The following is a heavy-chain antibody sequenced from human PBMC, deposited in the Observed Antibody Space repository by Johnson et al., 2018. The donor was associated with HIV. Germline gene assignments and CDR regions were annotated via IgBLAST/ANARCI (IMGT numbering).Heavy chain of an antibody. CDR3: ARDPNYNSVDAFDI. Sequence: EVQLMESGGGVVRPGGSLRLSCVVSGFKFDDYGMNWVRQAPGKGLEWVSGINWNGGSTTYADSVKGRFTPSRDNAKNSLYLQMNSLRDEDTALYYCARDPNYNSVDAFDIWGQGTMVTVSS. V-gene: IGHV3-20*04. CDR1: GFKFDDYG. CDR2: INWNGGST. D-gene: IGHD3-10*01. J-gene: IGHJ3*02.